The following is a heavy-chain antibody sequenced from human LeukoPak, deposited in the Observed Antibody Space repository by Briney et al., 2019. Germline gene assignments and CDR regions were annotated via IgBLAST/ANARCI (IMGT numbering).Heavy chain of an antibody. V-gene: IGHV1-2*02. D-gene: IGHD3-10*01. CDR3: ARRLLWFGELLPYFDY. Sequence: ASVKVSCTASGYTFTGYYMHWVRQAPGQGLEWMGWVNPNSGGTNYAQKFQGRVTMTRDTSISTAYMELSRLRSDDTAVYYCARRLLWFGELLPYFDYWGQGTLVTVSS. CDR2: VNPNSGGT. J-gene: IGHJ4*02. CDR1: GYTFTGYY.